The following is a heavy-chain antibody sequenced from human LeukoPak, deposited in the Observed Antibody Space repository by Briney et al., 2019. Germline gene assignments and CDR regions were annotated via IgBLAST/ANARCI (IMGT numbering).Heavy chain of an antibody. J-gene: IGHJ4*02. CDR3: ARWGGLGYSGYDSDY. CDR2: IIPTFGTA. V-gene: IGHV1-69*13. Sequence: SVKVSCKASGGTFSSYAISWVRQAPGQGLEWMGGIIPTFGTANYAQKFQGRVTITADESTSTAYMELSSLRSEDTAVYYCARWGGLGYSGYDSDYWGQGTLVTVSS. D-gene: IGHD5-12*01. CDR1: GGTFSSYA.